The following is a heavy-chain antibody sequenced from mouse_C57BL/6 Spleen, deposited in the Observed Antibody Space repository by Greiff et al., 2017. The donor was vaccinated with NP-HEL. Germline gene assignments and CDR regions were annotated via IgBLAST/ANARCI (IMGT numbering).Heavy chain of an antibody. D-gene: IGHD1-1*01. Sequence: EVKLVESGGGLVQPGGSLSLSCAASGFTFTDYYMSWVRQPPGKALEWLGFIRNKANGYTTEYSASVKGRFTISRDNSQSILYLQMNALRAEDSATYYCARWDGSSSAWFAYWGQGTLVTVSA. V-gene: IGHV7-3*01. J-gene: IGHJ3*01. CDR2: IRNKANGYTT. CDR1: GFTFTDYY. CDR3: ARWDGSSSAWFAY.